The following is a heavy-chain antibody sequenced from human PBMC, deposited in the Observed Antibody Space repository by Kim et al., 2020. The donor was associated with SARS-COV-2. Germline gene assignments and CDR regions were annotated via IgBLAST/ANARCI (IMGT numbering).Heavy chain of an antibody. Sequence: GGSLRLSCAASGFTFSNYDMHWVRQDTGKGLEWVSAIASAGDTYYADSVEGRFTISRENAKNSFYLQMNSLRAGDTAVYFCASVTGTGVHRGQGTLVTVSS. CDR3: ASVTGTGVH. CDR1: GFTFSNYD. D-gene: IGHD1-1*01. V-gene: IGHV3-13*04. J-gene: IGHJ4*02. CDR2: IASAGDT.